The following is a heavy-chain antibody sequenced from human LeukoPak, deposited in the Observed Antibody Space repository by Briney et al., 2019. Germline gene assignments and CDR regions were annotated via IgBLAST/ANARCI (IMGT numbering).Heavy chain of an antibody. CDR3: TRRSSSSSSEFDY. D-gene: IGHD6-6*01. CDR2: IRSKANSYAT. CDR1: GFTFNGSA. J-gene: IGHJ4*01. V-gene: IGHV3-73*01. Sequence: GGSLKLSCAASGFTFNGSAVHWVRQASGKGLEWVGRIRSKANSYATAYAASVKGRFTISRDDSKNTAYLQMNSLKTEDTAVYYCTRRSSSSSSEFDYWGHGTLVTVSS.